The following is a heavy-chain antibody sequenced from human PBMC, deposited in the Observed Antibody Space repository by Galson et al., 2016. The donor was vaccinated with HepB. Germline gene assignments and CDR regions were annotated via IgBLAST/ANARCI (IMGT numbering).Heavy chain of an antibody. Sequence: SLRLSCAASGITFSGYAMTWVRQAPGKGLEWVSHITDSGDSTYYADSVKGRFTISRDNSKKTLYLQMNSLRAEDTAIYYCANLVTYISGRYRVYYFHYRGQGTLGTVSS. CDR1: GITFSGYA. D-gene: IGHD6-19*01. CDR3: ANLVTYISGRYRVYYFHY. J-gene: IGHJ4*02. V-gene: IGHV3-23*01. CDR2: ITDSGDST.